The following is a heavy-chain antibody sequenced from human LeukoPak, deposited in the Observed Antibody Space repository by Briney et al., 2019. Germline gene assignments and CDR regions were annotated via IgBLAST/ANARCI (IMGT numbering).Heavy chain of an antibody. Sequence: SETLSLTCTVSGDSVRSDAYYWSWIRQPPGKGLEWIGEINHSGSTNYNPSLKSRVTISVDTSKNQFSLKLSSVTAADTAVYYCARGPGPSDILTETRVYYFDYWGQGTLVTVSS. CDR1: GDSVRSDAYY. V-gene: IGHV4-34*01. CDR2: INHSGST. D-gene: IGHD3-9*01. CDR3: ARGPGPSDILTETRVYYFDY. J-gene: IGHJ4*02.